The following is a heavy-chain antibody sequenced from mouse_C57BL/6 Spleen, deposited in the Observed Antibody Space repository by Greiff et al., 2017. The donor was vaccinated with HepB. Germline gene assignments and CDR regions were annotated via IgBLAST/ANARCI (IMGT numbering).Heavy chain of an antibody. V-gene: IGHV1-52*01. J-gene: IGHJ4*01. Sequence: QVQLQQPGAELVRPGSSVKLSCKASGYTFTSYWMHWVKQRPIQGLEWIGNIDPSDSETHYNQKFKDKATLTVDKSSSTDYMQLSSLTSEDSAVYYCAAYSPYAMDYWGQGTSVTVSS. CDR2: IDPSDSET. CDR1: GYTFTSYW. D-gene: IGHD2-12*01. CDR3: AAYSPYAMDY.